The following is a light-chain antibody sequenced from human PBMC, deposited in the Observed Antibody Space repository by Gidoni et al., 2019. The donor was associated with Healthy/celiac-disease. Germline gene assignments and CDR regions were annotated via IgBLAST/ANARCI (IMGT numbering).Light chain of an antibody. CDR1: QSVSSSY. V-gene: IGKV3-20*01. J-gene: IGKJ2*04. CDR3: QQYGSSPLCS. Sequence: EILLTQSPGTPSLSPGERATLSCRASQSVSSSYLAWYQQKPGQAPRLLIYGASSRATGIPDRFSGSGSGTDFTLTISRLEPEDFAVYYCQQYGSSPLCSFXQXTKLEIK. CDR2: GAS.